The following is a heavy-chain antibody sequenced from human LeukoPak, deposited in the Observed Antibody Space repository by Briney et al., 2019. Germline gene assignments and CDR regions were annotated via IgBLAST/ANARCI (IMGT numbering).Heavy chain of an antibody. CDR3: AKEYYYGMDV. J-gene: IGHJ6*02. CDR1: GFTFSSYG. V-gene: IGHV3-30*18. Sequence: GGSLRPSCTASGFTFSSYGMHWVRQAPGKGLEWVAVISYDGSNKYYADSVKGRFTISRDNSKNTLYLQMNSLRAEDTAVYYCAKEYYYGMDVWGQGTTVTVSS. CDR2: ISYDGSNK.